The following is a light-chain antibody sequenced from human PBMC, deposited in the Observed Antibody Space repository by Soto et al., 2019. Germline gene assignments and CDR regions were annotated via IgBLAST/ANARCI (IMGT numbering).Light chain of an antibody. J-gene: IGLJ2*01. V-gene: IGLV1-44*01. Sequence: QSVLTQPPSASATPGQRVTISCSGSSSNIGSNAVHWYQQLPGTAPKLLIYSTNQRPSGVPGQFSGSKSATSASLAISGLRSEDEADYYCAAWDASLNAVIFGGGTQLTVL. CDR1: SSNIGSNA. CDR2: STN. CDR3: AAWDASLNAVI.